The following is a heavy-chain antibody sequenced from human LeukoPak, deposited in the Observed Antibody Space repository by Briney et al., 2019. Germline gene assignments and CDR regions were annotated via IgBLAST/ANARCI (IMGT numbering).Heavy chain of an antibody. V-gene: IGHV1-8*01. CDR3: ARVPYCSGGSCYSEAFDI. D-gene: IGHD2-15*01. CDR1: GYTFTSYD. Sequence: ASVKVSCKASGYTFTSYDINWVRQATGQGLEWMGWMNPNSGNTGYAQKFQSRVTMTRNTSISTAYMELSSLRSEDTAVYYCARVPYCSGGSCYSEAFDIWGQGTMVTVSS. CDR2: MNPNSGNT. J-gene: IGHJ3*02.